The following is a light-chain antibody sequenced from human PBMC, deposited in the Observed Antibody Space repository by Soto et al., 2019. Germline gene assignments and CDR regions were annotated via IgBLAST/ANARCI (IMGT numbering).Light chain of an antibody. CDR1: QSVSSN. CDR3: QQYNNWPRT. V-gene: IGKV3-15*01. Sequence: EIVMTQSPATLSVSPGERATLSCRASQSVSSNLAWYQQKPVQAPRLLIYGASTRATGIPARFSGSGSGTEFTLTISSLLSEDFAVYYCQQYNNWPRTFGQGTKLEIK. J-gene: IGKJ2*01. CDR2: GAS.